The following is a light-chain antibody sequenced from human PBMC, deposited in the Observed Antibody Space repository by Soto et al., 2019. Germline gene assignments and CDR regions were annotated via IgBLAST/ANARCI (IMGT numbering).Light chain of an antibody. CDR2: AAS. Sequence: DIQMTQSPSSLSASVGDRVTITCRANQGISDYLAWYQHKPGKVPKLLIYAASTLQSGVPSRFSGSGSGTDFPLTISSLQPEDFAPYYCQQYNSAPYTFGQGTKLQIK. CDR3: QQYNSAPYT. CDR1: QGISDY. J-gene: IGKJ2*01. V-gene: IGKV1-27*01.